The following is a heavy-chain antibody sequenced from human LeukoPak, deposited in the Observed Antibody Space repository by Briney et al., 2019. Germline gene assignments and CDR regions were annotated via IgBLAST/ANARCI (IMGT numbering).Heavy chain of an antibody. Sequence: GGSLRLSCEASGFTFGNNWMTWVRQAPGKGLEWVAKINQDGGEKYYVASVEGRFTISRDNAKNSLYLQINSLRAEDTAVYYCATGRSCPTCYLPDYWGQGTLVAVSS. CDR3: ATGRSCPTCYLPDY. J-gene: IGHJ4*02. CDR1: GFTFGNNW. V-gene: IGHV3-7*01. CDR2: INQDGGEK. D-gene: IGHD2-2*01.